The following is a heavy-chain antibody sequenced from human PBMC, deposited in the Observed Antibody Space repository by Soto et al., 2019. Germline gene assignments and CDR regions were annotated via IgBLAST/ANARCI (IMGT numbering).Heavy chain of an antibody. J-gene: IGHJ6*02. V-gene: IGHV4-30-4*08. Sequence: WTWIRQPPGKGLEWIGYVYYSGSVLYNPSLKNRLNISVDTSKNQFPLRLTSVTAADTAVYFCAREDDGGDRDYYGLDVWGQGTTVTVSS. CDR2: VYYSGSV. CDR3: AREDDGGDRDYYGLDV. D-gene: IGHD2-21*02.